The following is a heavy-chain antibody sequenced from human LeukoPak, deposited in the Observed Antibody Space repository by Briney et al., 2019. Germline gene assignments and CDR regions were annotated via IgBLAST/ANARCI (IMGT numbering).Heavy chain of an antibody. CDR2: ISSSSSTI. J-gene: IGHJ6*04. CDR1: GYTFTSYS. V-gene: IGHV3-48*01. D-gene: IGHD1-26*01. CDR3: ARGQVVGATFGMDV. Sequence: GASVKVSCKASGYTFTSYSMNWVRQAPGKGLEWVSCISSSSSTIYYADSVKGRFTISRDNAKNSLYLQMNSLRAEDTAAYYCARGQVVGATFGMDVWGKGTTVTVSS.